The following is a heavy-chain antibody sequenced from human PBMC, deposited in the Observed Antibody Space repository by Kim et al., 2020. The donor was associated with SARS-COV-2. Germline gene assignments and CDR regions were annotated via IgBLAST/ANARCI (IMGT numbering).Heavy chain of an antibody. Sequence: SETLSLTCTVSGGSISSYYWSWIRQPPGKGLEWIGYIYYSGSTNYNPSLKSRVTISVDTSKNQFSLKLSSVTAADTAVYYCARVLEYDFWSGENWFDPWGQGTLVTVSS. CDR3: ARVLEYDFWSGENWFDP. V-gene: IGHV4-59*13. CDR1: GGSISSYY. D-gene: IGHD3-3*01. J-gene: IGHJ5*02. CDR2: IYYSGST.